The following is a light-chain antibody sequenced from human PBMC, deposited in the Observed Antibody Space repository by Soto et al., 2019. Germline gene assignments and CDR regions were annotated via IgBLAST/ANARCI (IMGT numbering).Light chain of an antibody. V-gene: IGLV2-14*03. CDR1: SSDVGGYDW. Sequence: QSALTQPASASGSPGQSITISCTGTSSDVGGYDWFSWYQQHPGKAPKLMVCDVIQRPSGASYRFSGAKSGNTAFFTIFGLQAEEEADYYCCAYSSSSPVVFGGGTKLTVL. J-gene: IGLJ2*01. CDR3: CAYSSSSPVV. CDR2: DVI.